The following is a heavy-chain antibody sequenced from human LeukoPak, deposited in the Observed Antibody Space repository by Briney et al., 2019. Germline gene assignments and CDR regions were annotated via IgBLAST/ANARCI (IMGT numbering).Heavy chain of an antibody. CDR2: IYTSGST. CDR1: GASISSYY. D-gene: IGHD3-22*01. CDR3: ARDGYYYDSSGSSPLDY. V-gene: IGHV4-4*07. J-gene: IGHJ4*02. Sequence: SETLSLTCTVSGASISSYYWSWIRQPAGKGLEGIGRIYTSGSTNYNPSLKSRGTMSVDTSKNQFSLKLTSVTAADTAVYNCARDGYYYDSSGSSPLDYWGQGTLVTVSS.